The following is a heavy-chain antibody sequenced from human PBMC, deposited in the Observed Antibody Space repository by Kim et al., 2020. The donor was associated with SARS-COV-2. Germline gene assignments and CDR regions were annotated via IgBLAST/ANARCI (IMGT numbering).Heavy chain of an antibody. CDR1: GFTFRGYT. CDR3: ARAVGLCTNTNCHSNFDS. CDR2: IDGTSNYI. Sequence: GGSLRLSCAASGFTFRGYTMNWVRQAPGKGLEWVSSIDGTSNYIHYVDSVKGRFTISRDNAQSSLYFQMNSLRAEDTAVYYCARAVGLCTNTNCHSNFDSWGQGTLVTVSS. D-gene: IGHD2-2*01. V-gene: IGHV3-21*01. J-gene: IGHJ4*02.